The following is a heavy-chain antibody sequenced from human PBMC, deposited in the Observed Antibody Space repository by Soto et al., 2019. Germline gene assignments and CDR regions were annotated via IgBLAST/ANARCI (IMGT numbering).Heavy chain of an antibody. CDR1: GFTFSSYS. V-gene: IGHV3-48*01. J-gene: IGHJ5*02. CDR2: ISSSSSTI. Sequence: GGAPRLSRAAPGFTFSSYSIKLGRPAPGEGVGLVSYISSSSSTIFYADSVKGRFTISRDNAKNSLYLQMNSLRSEDTAVYYCARDGIVLMVYAAQSNWFDPWGQGTLVTVSS. D-gene: IGHD2-8*01. CDR3: ARDGIVLMVYAAQSNWFDP.